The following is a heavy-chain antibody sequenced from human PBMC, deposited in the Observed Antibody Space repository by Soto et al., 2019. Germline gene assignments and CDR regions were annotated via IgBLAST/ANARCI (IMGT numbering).Heavy chain of an antibody. Sequence: GSLRLSCEASGFTVSSNFMNWVRQPPGKGPEWLASISPASTYIRYADSVKGRFTISRDNARNSLSLQMMSLRADDTAMYFCAADTGDIEVVPATTWGQGTLVTVSS. D-gene: IGHD2-15*01. CDR1: GFTVSSNF. CDR2: ISPASTYI. J-gene: IGHJ4*02. V-gene: IGHV3-21*04. CDR3: AADTGDIEVVPATT.